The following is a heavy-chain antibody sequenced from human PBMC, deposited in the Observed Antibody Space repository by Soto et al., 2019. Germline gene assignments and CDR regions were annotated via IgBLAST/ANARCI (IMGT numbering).Heavy chain of an antibody. J-gene: IGHJ6*03. Sequence: GASVKVSCKASGGTFSSYAISWVRQAPGQGLEWMGIINPSGGSTSYAQKFQGRVTMTRDTSTSTVYMELSSLRSEDTAVYYCARDRAVTEYYYYYYYMDVWGKGTTVTVSS. CDR1: GGTFSSYA. V-gene: IGHV1-46*03. D-gene: IGHD4-4*01. CDR3: ARDRAVTEYYYYYYYMDV. CDR2: INPSGGST.